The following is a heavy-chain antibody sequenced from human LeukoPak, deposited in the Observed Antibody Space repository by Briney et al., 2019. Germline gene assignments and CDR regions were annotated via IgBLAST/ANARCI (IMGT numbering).Heavy chain of an antibody. CDR2: ISSGSHYI. V-gene: IGHV3-21*01. Sequence: GPSLRLSCGASGFTFNTYSMSWIRQAPGKFLHWVSFISSGSHYIYYADSVKGRFTISRDNNKNSLFLQMNSLRAEDTAVYYCARGSLSSGSHYGDYWGQGTLVTVCS. D-gene: IGHD3-10*01. CDR1: GFTFNTYS. CDR3: ARGSLSSGSHYGDY. J-gene: IGHJ4*02.